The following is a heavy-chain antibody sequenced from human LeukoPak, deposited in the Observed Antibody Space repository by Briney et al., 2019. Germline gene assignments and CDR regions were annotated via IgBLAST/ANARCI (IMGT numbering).Heavy chain of an antibody. CDR2: ISYDGSNK. D-gene: IGHD3-9*01. CDR1: GFTFSSYG. CDR3: AKAWDSLRYFDWLPEYYFDY. J-gene: IGHJ4*02. Sequence: PGGSLRLSCAASGFTFSSYGMHWVRQAPGKGLEWVAVISYDGSNKYYADSVKGRFTISRDNSKNTLYLQMNSLRAEDTAVYYCAKAWDSLRYFDWLPEYYFDYWGQGTLVTVSS. V-gene: IGHV3-30*18.